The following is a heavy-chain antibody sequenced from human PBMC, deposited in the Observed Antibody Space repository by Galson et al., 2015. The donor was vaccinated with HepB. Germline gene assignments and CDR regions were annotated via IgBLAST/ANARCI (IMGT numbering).Heavy chain of an antibody. J-gene: IGHJ4*02. V-gene: IGHV3-23*01. D-gene: IGHD6-13*01. CDR3: ARGHTSTWYNY. CDR2: ISGGGDTT. CDR1: GFTFSSYT. Sequence: SLRLSCAASGFTFSSYTMSWVRQAPGKGLEWVSLISGGGDTTYYADSVKGRFTISRDNFKNTLYLQTNSLRAEDTAVYYCARGHTSTWYNYWGQGTLVTVSS.